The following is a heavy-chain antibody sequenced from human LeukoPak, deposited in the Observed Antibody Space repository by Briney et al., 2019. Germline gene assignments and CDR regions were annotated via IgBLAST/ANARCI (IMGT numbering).Heavy chain of an antibody. V-gene: IGHV1-8*01. CDR2: MNPNSGNT. Sequence: ASVKVSCRASGYTFTSYDINWVRQATGQGLEWMGWMNPNSGNTGYAQKFQGRVTMTRNTSISTAYMELSSLRSEDTAVYYCARGGEEYCSSTSCYRYNYYYGMDVWGQGTTVTVSS. D-gene: IGHD2-2*02. J-gene: IGHJ6*02. CDR3: ARGGEEYCSSTSCYRYNYYYGMDV. CDR1: GYTFTSYD.